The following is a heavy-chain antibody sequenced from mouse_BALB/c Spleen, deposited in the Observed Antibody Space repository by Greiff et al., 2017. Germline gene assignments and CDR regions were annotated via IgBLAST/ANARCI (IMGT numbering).Heavy chain of an antibody. CDR2: IDPANGNT. CDR1: GFNIKDTY. CDR3: ARDRRNGYSY. V-gene: IGHV14-3*02. Sequence: EVKLVESGAELVKPGASVKLSCTASGFNIKDTYMHWVKQRPEQGLEWIGRIDPANGNTKYDPKFQGKATITADTSSNTAYLQLSSLTSEDTAMYYCARDRRNGYSYWGQGTTLTVSS. D-gene: IGHD2-3*01. J-gene: IGHJ2*01.